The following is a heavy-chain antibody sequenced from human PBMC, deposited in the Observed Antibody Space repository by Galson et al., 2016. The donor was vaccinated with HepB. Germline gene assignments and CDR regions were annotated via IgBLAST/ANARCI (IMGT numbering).Heavy chain of an antibody. V-gene: IGHV3-74*01. CDR2: TNENGSIT. D-gene: IGHD3-10*01. CDR1: GFSFSSFW. Sequence: SLRLSCAASGFSFSSFWMHWVRQVPGKELVWVARTNENGSITDYADSVKGRFTISRDNSKNTLYLQMSSLRAEDTAVYFCARDVGGWGSYWGQGTLVTVSS. J-gene: IGHJ4*02. CDR3: ARDVGGWGSY.